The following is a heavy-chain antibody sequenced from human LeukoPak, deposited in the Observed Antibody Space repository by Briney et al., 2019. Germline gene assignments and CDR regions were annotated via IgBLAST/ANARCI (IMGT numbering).Heavy chain of an antibody. CDR2: INHSGST. D-gene: IGHD3-10*01. V-gene: IGHV4-34*01. Sequence: SSETLSLTCAVYGGSFSGYYWSWIRQPPGKGLEWIGEINHSGSTNYNPSLKSRVTISVDTSKNQFSLKLSSVTAADTAVYYCARVYYYGSGSYHNWFDSWGQGTLVTVSS. CDR1: GGSFSGYY. CDR3: ARVYYYGSGSYHNWFDS. J-gene: IGHJ5*01.